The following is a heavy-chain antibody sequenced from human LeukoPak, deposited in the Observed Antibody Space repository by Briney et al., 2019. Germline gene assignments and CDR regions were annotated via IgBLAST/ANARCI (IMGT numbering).Heavy chain of an antibody. D-gene: IGHD3-10*01. J-gene: IGHJ4*02. Sequence: PGGSLRLSCAVSGFTVSSNHMSWVRQAPGKGLEWVSVIYSGGSTYYADSVKGRFTISRDNSKNTLYLQMNSLRAEDTAVYYCAREDWFHFDYWGQGTLVTVS. CDR3: AREDWFHFDY. CDR1: GFTVSSNH. V-gene: IGHV3-53*01. CDR2: IYSGGST.